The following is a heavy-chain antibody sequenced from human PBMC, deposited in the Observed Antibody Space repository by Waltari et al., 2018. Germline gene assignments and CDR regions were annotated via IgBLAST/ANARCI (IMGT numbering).Heavy chain of an antibody. V-gene: IGHV4-59*01. D-gene: IGHD5-12*01. CDR1: GGAIDTYY. CDR2: IFHTGST. Sequence: QVQLLESGPGLVKPSETLSLTCTVSGGAIDTYYWSWIRQPPGKGLEWIAYIFHTGSTTYNPSLKSRVTMSVDTSKNQFSLKLSSVTAADTAVYFCARVANSGYDDRGHFDFWGQGTLVTVSS. CDR3: ARVANSGYDDRGHFDF. J-gene: IGHJ4*02.